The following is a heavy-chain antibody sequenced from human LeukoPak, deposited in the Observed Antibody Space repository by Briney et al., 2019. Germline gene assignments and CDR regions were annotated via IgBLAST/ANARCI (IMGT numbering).Heavy chain of an antibody. CDR1: GFTFSDYY. CDR2: ISSSGSTI. Sequence: GGSLRLSCAASGFTFSDYYMSWIRQAPGKGLEWVSYISSSGSTIYYADSVKGRFTISRDNAKNSLYLQMNSLRAEDTAVYYCARDMGNPDIVVVPAAGVEPFSYYYYGMDVWGQGTTVTVSS. J-gene: IGHJ6*02. V-gene: IGHV3-11*01. D-gene: IGHD2-2*01. CDR3: ARDMGNPDIVVVPAAGVEPFSYYYYGMDV.